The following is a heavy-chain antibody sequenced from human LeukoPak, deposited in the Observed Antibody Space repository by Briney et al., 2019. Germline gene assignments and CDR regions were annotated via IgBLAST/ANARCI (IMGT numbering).Heavy chain of an antibody. Sequence: SETLSLTCTVSGGSISSSSYYWGWIRQPPGKGLEWIGYIYLSGSTYYNPSLKSRVTVSVDTSKNQFSLNLNSVTTADTAMYYCARMATPDYYDYSGLNHAFDIWGQGTMVAVSS. D-gene: IGHD3-22*01. V-gene: IGHV4-39*07. J-gene: IGHJ3*02. CDR1: GGSISSSSYY. CDR2: IYLSGST. CDR3: ARMATPDYYDYSGLNHAFDI.